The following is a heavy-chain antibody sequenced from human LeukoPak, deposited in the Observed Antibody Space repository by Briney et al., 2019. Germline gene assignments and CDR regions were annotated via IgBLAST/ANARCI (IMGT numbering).Heavy chain of an antibody. CDR1: GFTLSSYW. J-gene: IGHJ3*01. CDR3: AREATDSY. D-gene: IGHD1-26*01. CDR2: INSDGSTT. V-gene: IGHV3-74*01. Sequence: PGGSLRLSCAASGFTLSSYWMHWVRQAPGKGLMWVSRINSDGSTTSYADSVKGRFTISRDNAKNTLYLQMNSLRAEDTAVYYCAREATDSYWGQGTMVTVPS.